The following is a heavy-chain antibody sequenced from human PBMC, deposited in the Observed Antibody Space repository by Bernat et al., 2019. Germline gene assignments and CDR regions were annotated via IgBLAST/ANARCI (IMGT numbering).Heavy chain of an antibody. Sequence: QVQLVESGGGVVQPGMSLRLSCAASGFTFSNYGIHWVRQAPGKGLEWVAVISYDGKNKYYVAPVKGRFSISRDNSKDTVFLQMNNLRAEDTAVYYCAKDRHIVGSTSPDYWGQGTLVTVSS. V-gene: IGHV3-30*18. D-gene: IGHD1-26*01. CDR2: ISYDGKNK. J-gene: IGHJ4*02. CDR1: GFTFSNYG. CDR3: AKDRHIVGSTSPDY.